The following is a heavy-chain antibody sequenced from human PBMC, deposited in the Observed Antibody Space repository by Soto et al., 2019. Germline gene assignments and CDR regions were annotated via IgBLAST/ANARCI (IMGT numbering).Heavy chain of an antibody. CDR3: ARFKDSSGYYYGKY. CDR2: LNPNTANR. D-gene: IGHD3-22*01. CDR1: GYTFTRYD. Sequence: QVPLVQSGAEVKKPGASVKVSCKASGYTFTRYDINWVRQAPGQGLEWLGWLNPNTANRGIAQKFQGRVTLTRNTSISTVYMELSSLRSDDTAVYYCARFKDSSGYYYGKYWGQGTLVTVSS. J-gene: IGHJ4*02. V-gene: IGHV1-8*01.